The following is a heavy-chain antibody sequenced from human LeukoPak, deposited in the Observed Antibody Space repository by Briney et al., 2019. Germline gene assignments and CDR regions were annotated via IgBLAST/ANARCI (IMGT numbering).Heavy chain of an antibody. D-gene: IGHD3-10*01. CDR1: GFTFSSYG. Sequence: GRSLRLSCAASGFTFSSYGMHWVRQAPGKGLEWVANIKQDGSEKYYVDSVKGRFTISRDNAKNSLYLQMNSLRAEDTAVYYCARSNYYGSGSYYGYWGQGTLVTVSS. J-gene: IGHJ4*02. CDR3: ARSNYYGSGSYYGY. V-gene: IGHV3-7*01. CDR2: IKQDGSEK.